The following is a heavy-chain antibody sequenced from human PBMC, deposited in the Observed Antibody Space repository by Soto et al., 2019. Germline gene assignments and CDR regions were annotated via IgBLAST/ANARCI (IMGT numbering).Heavy chain of an antibody. Sequence: QVQLVQSGAEVKKPGASVKVSCKASGYTFTNYDINWVRQAAGQGLEWVGWTNPNTGDTGFAQKFRGRVTMTRDTSISAAYMELSGLRSEDTAEYYCARCRSSYGDNINWYFDLWGRGTLVTVSS. CDR3: ARCRSSYGDNINWYFDL. V-gene: IGHV1-8*01. CDR2: TNPNTGDT. CDR1: GYTFTNYD. J-gene: IGHJ2*01. D-gene: IGHD4-17*01.